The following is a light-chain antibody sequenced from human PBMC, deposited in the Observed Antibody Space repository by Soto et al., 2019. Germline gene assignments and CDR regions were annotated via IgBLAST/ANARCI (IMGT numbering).Light chain of an antibody. CDR1: SSDVGLYNL. V-gene: IGLV2-23*02. Sequence: QSVLTQPASVSGSPGQSITISCTGTSSDVGLYNLVSWYQQLPGKAPKLIIYEVNERPSGISDRFSVSKSGNTASLTISGLQDEDEADYYCCSYVGSSILMFGGGTKLTVL. CDR2: EVN. CDR3: CSYVGSSILM. J-gene: IGLJ3*02.